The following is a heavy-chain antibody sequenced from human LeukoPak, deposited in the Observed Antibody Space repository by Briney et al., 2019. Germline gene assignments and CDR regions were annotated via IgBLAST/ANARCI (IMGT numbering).Heavy chain of an antibody. Sequence: GGSLRLSCAASGFTFSSYAMSWVRQAPGKGLVWVSAISGSGGSTYYADSVKGRFTISRDNSKNTLYLQMNSLRAEDTAVYYCAKVGISSGWYRSPVDYWGQGTLVTVSS. J-gene: IGHJ4*02. D-gene: IGHD6-19*01. CDR2: ISGSGGST. V-gene: IGHV3-23*01. CDR1: GFTFSSYA. CDR3: AKVGISSGWYRSPVDY.